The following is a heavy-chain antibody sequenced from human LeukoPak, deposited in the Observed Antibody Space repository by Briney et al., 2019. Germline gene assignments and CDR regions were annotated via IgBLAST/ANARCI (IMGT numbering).Heavy chain of an antibody. CDR3: AKDQTFSYTDYGGNHGPLDY. CDR2: ISHDGSNK. V-gene: IGHV3-30-3*01. CDR1: GFTFSSYA. J-gene: IGHJ4*02. Sequence: GRSLRLSCAASGFTFSSYAMHWVRQAPGKGLEWVAVISHDGSNKYYADSVKGRFTISRDNSKNTLYLQMNSLRAEDTAVYYCAKDQTFSYTDYGGNHGPLDYWGQGTLVTVSS. D-gene: IGHD4-23*01.